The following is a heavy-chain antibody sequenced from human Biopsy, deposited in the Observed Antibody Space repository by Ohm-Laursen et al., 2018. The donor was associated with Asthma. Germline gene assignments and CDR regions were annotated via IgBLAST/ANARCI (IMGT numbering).Heavy chain of an antibody. V-gene: IGHV3-53*01. J-gene: IGHJ4*02. Sequence: SPRLSCAASGFTVSRDHMFWVRQAPGKGLEWVSVIYSGGTSHTADSVRGRFTISRDYSKNTLYLQMHSLRAEDTAVYYCARGDSSGWSHYYFDYWGQGTLVTVSS. CDR1: GFTVSRDH. D-gene: IGHD6-19*01. CDR2: IYSGGTS. CDR3: ARGDSSGWSHYYFDY.